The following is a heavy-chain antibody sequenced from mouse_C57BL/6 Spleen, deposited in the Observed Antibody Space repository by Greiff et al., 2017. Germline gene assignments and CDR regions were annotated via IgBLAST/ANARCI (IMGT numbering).Heavy chain of an antibody. CDR1: GFTFSSYT. D-gene: IGHD2-3*01. Sequence: EVKLVESGGGLVKPGGSLKLSCAASGFTFSSYTMSWVRQTPEKRLEWVATISGGGGNTYYPDSVKGRFTISRDNAKNTLYLQMSSLRSEDTALYYCARHRGNGYYKDAMDYWGQGTSVTVSS. CDR3: ARHRGNGYYKDAMDY. V-gene: IGHV5-9*01. J-gene: IGHJ4*01. CDR2: ISGGGGNT.